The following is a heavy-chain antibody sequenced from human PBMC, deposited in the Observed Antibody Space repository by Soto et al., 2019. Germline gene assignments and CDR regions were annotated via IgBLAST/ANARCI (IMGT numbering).Heavy chain of an antibody. Sequence: QVQLVQSGAEVKKPGSSVNVSCKASGGTISSYAISWVRQAPGQGLEWMGGIIPIFGTANYAKKFQGRVTITADEFTTTDNMELSSLRSEDTAVYYCAREGQDDGAECRAFDIWGQGTMGTVSS. CDR3: AREGQDDGAECRAFDI. V-gene: IGHV1-69*01. CDR1: GGTISSYA. J-gene: IGHJ3*02. CDR2: IIPIFGTA. D-gene: IGHD4-17*01.